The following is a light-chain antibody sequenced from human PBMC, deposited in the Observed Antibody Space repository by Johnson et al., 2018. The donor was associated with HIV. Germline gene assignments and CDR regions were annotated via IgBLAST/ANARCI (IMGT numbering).Light chain of an antibody. CDR2: ESN. CDR1: SSNIGKNS. CDR3: GTWDTRLSVRYV. Sequence: QSVLTQPPSVSAAPGQKVTISCSGSSSNIGKNSVSWYQQLPGTAPKLLIYESNKRPSGIPDRFSGSKSGTSATLGITGLQTGDEADYACGTWDTRLSVRYVVGSGTKVTVL. V-gene: IGLV1-51*02. J-gene: IGLJ1*01.